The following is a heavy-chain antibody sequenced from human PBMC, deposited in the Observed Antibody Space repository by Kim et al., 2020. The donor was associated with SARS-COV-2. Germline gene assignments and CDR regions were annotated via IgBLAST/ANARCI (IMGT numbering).Heavy chain of an antibody. J-gene: IGHJ4*02. CDR3: VRRYCAGGLCYSFYY. CDR1: VFTFSSYA. Sequence: GGSLRLSCATSVFTFSSYAMGWVRQAPGKGLEWVSAVSPSGSGTYYADSVKGRFTISRDNSKDMLYLQMNSLRAEDTAVYSCVRRYCAGGLCYSFYYWGQGTLVTVSS. V-gene: IGHV3-23*01. D-gene: IGHD2-8*02. CDR2: VSPSGSGT.